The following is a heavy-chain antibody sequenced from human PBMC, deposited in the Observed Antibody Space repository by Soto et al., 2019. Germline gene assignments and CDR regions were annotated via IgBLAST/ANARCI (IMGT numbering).Heavy chain of an antibody. J-gene: IGHJ3*02. CDR3: ATLIPYAQWLVLPSAFDI. Sequence: ASVKVSCKVSGYTLTELSMHWVRQAPGKGLEWMGGFDPEDGETIYAQKFQGRVTMTEDTSTDTAYMELSSLRSEDTAVYYCATLIPYAQWLVLPSAFDIWGQGTMVTVSS. CDR1: GYTLTELS. D-gene: IGHD6-19*01. CDR2: FDPEDGET. V-gene: IGHV1-24*01.